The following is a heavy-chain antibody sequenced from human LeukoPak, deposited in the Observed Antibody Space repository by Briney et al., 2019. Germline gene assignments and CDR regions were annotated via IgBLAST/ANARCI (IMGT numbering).Heavy chain of an antibody. CDR2: IYHSGST. CDR3: ARSTERYGSGSYYRRGWFDP. V-gene: IGHV4-38-2*02. CDR1: GYSISSGYY. Sequence: SETLSLTCTVSGYSISSGYYWGWIRQPPGKGLGWIGSIYHSGSTYYNPSLKSRVTISVDTSKNQFSLKLSSVTAADTAVYYCARSTERYGSGSYYRRGWFDPWGQGTLVTVSS. J-gene: IGHJ5*02. D-gene: IGHD3-10*01.